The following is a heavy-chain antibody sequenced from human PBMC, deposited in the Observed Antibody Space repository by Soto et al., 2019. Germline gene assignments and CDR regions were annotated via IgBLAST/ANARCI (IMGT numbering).Heavy chain of an antibody. D-gene: IGHD2-21*02. CDR1: GFTFSSYA. Sequence: QVQLVESGGGVVQPGRSLRLSCAASGFTFSSYAMHWVRQAPGKGLEWVAFISYDGSNKYYADSVKGRFTISRDNSKNTLYLQMNSLRTDDTAVYYGASYTLPYCGGDCSYAFDIWGQGTMVTVSS. V-gene: IGHV3-30-3*01. J-gene: IGHJ3*02. CDR3: ASYTLPYCGGDCSYAFDI. CDR2: ISYDGSNK.